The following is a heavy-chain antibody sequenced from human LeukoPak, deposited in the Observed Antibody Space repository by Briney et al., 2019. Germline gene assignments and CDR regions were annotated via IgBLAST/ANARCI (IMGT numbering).Heavy chain of an antibody. Sequence: PGGSLRLSCAASGFTFNTYWIHWVRQAPGKGLVWVSRIDSDGSTTNYAKSVQGRFTISRDNAENMLYLQMNSLRAEDTAVYYCVREDTTLGHYGMDVWGQGTTVTVSS. CDR2: IDSDGSTT. CDR1: GFTFNTYW. D-gene: IGHD5-18*01. CDR3: VREDTTLGHYGMDV. J-gene: IGHJ6*02. V-gene: IGHV3-74*01.